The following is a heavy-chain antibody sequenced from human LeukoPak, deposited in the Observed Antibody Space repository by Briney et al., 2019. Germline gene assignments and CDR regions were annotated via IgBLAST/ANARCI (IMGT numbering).Heavy chain of an antibody. Sequence: ASVKVSCKASGYSLIGYYLHWVRQAPGQGLEWMGRINPSSGGTNYAQKFQDGVTMTRDTSISTVYMELSRLRPDDTAVYYCAREQSIAEAGNDYWGQGSMVTVSS. CDR2: INPSSGGT. J-gene: IGHJ4*02. CDR1: GYSLIGYY. V-gene: IGHV1-2*06. D-gene: IGHD6-13*01. CDR3: AREQSIAEAGNDY.